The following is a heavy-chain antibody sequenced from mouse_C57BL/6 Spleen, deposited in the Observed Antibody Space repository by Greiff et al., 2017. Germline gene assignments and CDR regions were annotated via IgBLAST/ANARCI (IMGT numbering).Heavy chain of an antibody. J-gene: IGHJ1*03. Sequence: VQLQQPGAELVKPGASVKLSCKASGYTFTSYWMHWVKQRPGQGLEWIGMIHPNSGSTNYNEKFKSKATLTVDKSSSTAYMQLSSLTSEDSAVYDCANSNFSYWYFDVWGTGTTVTVSS. V-gene: IGHV1-64*01. CDR1: GYTFTSYW. CDR2: IHPNSGST. D-gene: IGHD2-5*01. CDR3: ANSNFSYWYFDV.